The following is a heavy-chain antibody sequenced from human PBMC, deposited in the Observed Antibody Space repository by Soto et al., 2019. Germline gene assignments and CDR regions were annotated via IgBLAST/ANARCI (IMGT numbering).Heavy chain of an antibody. Sequence: PGGSLRPACAASGFPFSTYVMSWYRQAPGKGLDWVPRITGSGGVTHYADSVKGRFTVSRDDSKNTLFLQMNSLKAEDTAVYYCARVSGTITIFGVLIPTHWYFDLWGRGTLVTVSS. V-gene: IGHV3-23*01. CDR1: GFPFSTYV. D-gene: IGHD3-3*01. J-gene: IGHJ2*01. CDR3: ARVSGTITIFGVLIPTHWYFDL. CDR2: ITGSGGVT.